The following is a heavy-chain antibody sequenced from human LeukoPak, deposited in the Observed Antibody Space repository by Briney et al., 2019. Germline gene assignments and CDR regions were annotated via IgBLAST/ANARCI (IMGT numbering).Heavy chain of an antibody. Sequence: PSETLSLTCTVSGGSISSSSYYWGWIRQPPGKGLEWIGSIYYSGSTYYNPSLKSRVTISVDTSKNQFSLKLSSVTAADTAVYYCARVPPSLRYLNNWFDPWGQGTLVTVSS. V-gene: IGHV4-39*07. D-gene: IGHD1-1*01. J-gene: IGHJ5*02. CDR2: IYYSGST. CDR1: GGSISSSSYY. CDR3: ARVPPSLRYLNNWFDP.